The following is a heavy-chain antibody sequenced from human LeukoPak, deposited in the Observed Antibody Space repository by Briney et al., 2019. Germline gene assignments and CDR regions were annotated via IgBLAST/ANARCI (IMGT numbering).Heavy chain of an antibody. CDR2: AFHTGST. D-gene: IGHD4-17*01. J-gene: IGHJ4*02. V-gene: IGHV4-59*08. Sequence: PSETLSLTCTVSNNSLSSYYCSWIRQPPGKGLEWIGYAFHTGSTEYNPSLKSRVTILMDASKTQFSLKLNSVTAADTAVYYCARHRGDYGDYSFFDYWGQGIPVTVSS. CDR1: NNSLSSYY. CDR3: ARHRGDYGDYSFFDY.